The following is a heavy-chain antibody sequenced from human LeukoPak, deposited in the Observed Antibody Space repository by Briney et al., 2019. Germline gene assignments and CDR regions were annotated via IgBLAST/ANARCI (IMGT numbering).Heavy chain of an antibody. CDR3: ARGPLFTVSQRGLLDY. J-gene: IGHJ4*02. Sequence: GASVKVSCKASGYTFTSYYMHWVRQAPGQGLEWMGIINPSGGSTSYAQKFQGRVTMTRDMSTSTVYMELSSLRSEDTAVYYCARGPLFTVSQRGLLDYWGQGTLVTVSS. CDR1: GYTFTSYY. V-gene: IGHV1-46*01. CDR2: INPSGGST. D-gene: IGHD4-11*01.